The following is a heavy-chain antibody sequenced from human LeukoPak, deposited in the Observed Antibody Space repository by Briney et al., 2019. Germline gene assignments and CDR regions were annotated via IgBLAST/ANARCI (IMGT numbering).Heavy chain of an antibody. CDR3: ASRLSQPFDY. V-gene: IGHV3-21*01. J-gene: IGHJ4*02. D-gene: IGHD2/OR15-2a*01. CDR1: GFTFSSYS. Sequence: GGSLRLSCAASGFTFSSYSMNWVRQAPGKGLEWVSSISSSSSYIYYADSVKGRFTTSRDNAKNSLYLQMNSLRAEDTAVYYCASRLSQPFDYWAREPWSPSPQ. CDR2: ISSSSSYI.